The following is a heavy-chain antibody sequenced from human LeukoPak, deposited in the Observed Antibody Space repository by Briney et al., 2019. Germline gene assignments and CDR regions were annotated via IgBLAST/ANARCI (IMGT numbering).Heavy chain of an antibody. J-gene: IGHJ4*02. Sequence: SETLSLTCTVSGYSISSGYYWGWIRQPPGKGLEWIGSIYHSGSTYYNPSLKSRVTISVDTSKNQFSLKLSSVTAADTAVYYCARELGARSFYDYWGQGTLVTVSS. D-gene: IGHD2-2*01. CDR1: GYSISSGYY. CDR2: IYHSGST. CDR3: ARELGARSFYDY. V-gene: IGHV4-38-2*02.